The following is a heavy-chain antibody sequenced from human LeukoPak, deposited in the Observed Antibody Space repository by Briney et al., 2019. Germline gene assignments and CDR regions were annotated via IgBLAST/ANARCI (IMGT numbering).Heavy chain of an antibody. CDR2: ISSSGSTI. CDR1: GFTFSDHY. Sequence: TGGSLRLSCAASGFTFSDHYMTWIRQAPGKGLEWVSYISSSGSTIYYADSVKGRFTISRDNAKNSLYLQMNSLRAEDTAVYYCARMFYYSDRSGYPTGYFDYWGQGTLVTVSS. D-gene: IGHD3-22*01. V-gene: IGHV3-11*01. J-gene: IGHJ4*02. CDR3: ARMFYYSDRSGYPTGYFDY.